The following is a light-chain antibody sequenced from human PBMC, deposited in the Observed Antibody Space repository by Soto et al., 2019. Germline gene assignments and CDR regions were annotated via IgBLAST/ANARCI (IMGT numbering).Light chain of an antibody. Sequence: DIQMTQSPSSLSASVGDRVTITCRASQSISSHLNWYQQKPGKAPKLLIFAASSLQSGVPARFSGSGSGTDFSLTISSLQPEDVATYYCQQSDSLPLTFGGGTKVEIK. CDR3: QQSDSLPLT. V-gene: IGKV1-39*01. CDR2: AAS. J-gene: IGKJ4*01. CDR1: QSISSH.